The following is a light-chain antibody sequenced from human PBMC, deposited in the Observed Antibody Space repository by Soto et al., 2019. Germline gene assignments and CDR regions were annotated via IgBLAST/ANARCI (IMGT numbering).Light chain of an antibody. V-gene: IGKV1-5*01. J-gene: IGKJ1*01. CDR1: QSISDS. CDR3: QQYHGYSRT. Sequence: DIQMTQSASTLSAYVGDRVTITCRASQSISDSLAWYQQKPGKAPDLLLSDVSSLERGVASRFSGSGSGTEFTLTISSMQPDDFATYYCQQYHGYSRTFGQGTKVDIK. CDR2: DVS.